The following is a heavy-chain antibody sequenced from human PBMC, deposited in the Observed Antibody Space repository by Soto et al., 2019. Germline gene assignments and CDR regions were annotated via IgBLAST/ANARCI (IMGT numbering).Heavy chain of an antibody. CDR3: GRDLGGSYFPVVYLDY. CDR1: GFTFSDYG. CDR2: ISGSGST. V-gene: IGHV3-23*01. J-gene: IGHJ4*02. Sequence: EVQLLESGGGLEKPGGSLRLSCAASGFTFSDYGMSWVRQAPGKGLEWVSAISGSGSTFYADYVKGRFTISRDNAKNSLYLQMNILRAEDTAVYYCGRDLGGSYFPVVYLDYWGQGTLVTVSS. D-gene: IGHD2-15*01.